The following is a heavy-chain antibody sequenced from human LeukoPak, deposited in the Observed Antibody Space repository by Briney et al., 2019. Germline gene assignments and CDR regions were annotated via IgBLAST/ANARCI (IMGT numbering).Heavy chain of an antibody. CDR1: GFTFSSYA. CDR3: AKVLLSGSYYSGFDY. CDR2: ISGSGGST. Sequence: TGGSLRLSCAASGFTFSSYAMSWVRQAPGKGLEWVSAISGSGGSTYYADSVKGRFTISRDNSKNALYLQMNSLRAEDTAVYYCAKVLLSGSYYSGFDYWGQGTLVTVSS. V-gene: IGHV3-23*01. J-gene: IGHJ4*02. D-gene: IGHD1-26*01.